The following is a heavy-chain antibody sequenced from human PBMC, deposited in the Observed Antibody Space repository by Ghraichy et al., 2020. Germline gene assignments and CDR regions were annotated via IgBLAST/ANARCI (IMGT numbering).Heavy chain of an antibody. CDR3: ARDPYGDYKYGGTDY. V-gene: IGHV3-7*01. CDR2: IKADGSGR. D-gene: IGHD4-17*01. CDR1: GFSFSRHW. Sequence: GGSLRLSCSGSGFSFSRHWMSWVRQAPRKGLEWVASIKADGSGRHYVDSVKGRFTISRDNAENSVSLEMNSLRAEDTAIYYCARDPYGDYKYGGTDYWGQGTLVAVSS. J-gene: IGHJ4*02.